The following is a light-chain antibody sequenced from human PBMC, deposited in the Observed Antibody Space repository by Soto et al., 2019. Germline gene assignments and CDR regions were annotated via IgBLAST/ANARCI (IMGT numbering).Light chain of an antibody. CDR2: GNT. Sequence: QSVLTQPPSVSGAPGQRVTISCTGRSSNIGAGYEVHWYQQLPGTVPKLLIYGNTNRPSGVPDRFSGSTSGTSASLAITGLQAEDEADYYCQSYESSLSGWVFGGGTKLTVL. CDR1: SSNIGAGYE. J-gene: IGLJ3*02. CDR3: QSYESSLSGWV. V-gene: IGLV1-40*01.